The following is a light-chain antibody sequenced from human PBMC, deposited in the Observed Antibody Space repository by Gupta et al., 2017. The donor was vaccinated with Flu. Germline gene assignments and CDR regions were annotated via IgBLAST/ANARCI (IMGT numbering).Light chain of an antibody. CDR3: QYYDSDRVT. V-gene: IGKV1-27*01. CDR1: QGINGF. CDR2: AAS. Sequence: DIQMTQSPSSLSASVGDRVTITCRASQGINGFLAWYQQRPGKAPKLLISAASTLQSGVSSRFSGSGSETDFTLTISSLQPEDVATYYCQYYDSDRVTFGGGTKVEIK. J-gene: IGKJ4*01.